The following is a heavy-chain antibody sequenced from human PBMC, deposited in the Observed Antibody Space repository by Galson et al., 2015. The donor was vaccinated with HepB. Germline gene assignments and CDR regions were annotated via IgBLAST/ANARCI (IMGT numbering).Heavy chain of an antibody. D-gene: IGHD2-2*01. J-gene: IGHJ4*02. Sequence: SLRLSCAASGFTFSSYAMHWVRQAPGKGLEWVAVISYDGSNKYYADSVKGRFTISRDNSKNTLYLQMNSLRAEDTAVYYCASRPNYCSSTSCYVWEVDYWGQGTLVTVSS. V-gene: IGHV3-30*04. CDR2: ISYDGSNK. CDR3: ASRPNYCSSTSCYVWEVDY. CDR1: GFTFSSYA.